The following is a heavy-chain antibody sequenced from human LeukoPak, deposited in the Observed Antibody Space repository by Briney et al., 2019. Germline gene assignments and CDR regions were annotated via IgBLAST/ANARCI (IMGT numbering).Heavy chain of an antibody. Sequence: GGSLGLSCAASGFTFSSYSMNWVRQAPGKGLEWVSSISSSSSYIYYADSVKGRFTISRDNAKNSLYLQMNGLRAEDTAVYYCARVGESSYPPYYFDYWGQGTLVTVSS. J-gene: IGHJ4*02. V-gene: IGHV3-21*01. CDR1: GFTFSSYS. D-gene: IGHD3-10*01. CDR3: ARVGESSYPPYYFDY. CDR2: ISSSSSYI.